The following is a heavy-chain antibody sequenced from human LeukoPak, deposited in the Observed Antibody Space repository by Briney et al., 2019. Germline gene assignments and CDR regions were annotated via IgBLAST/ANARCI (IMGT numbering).Heavy chain of an antibody. CDR3: ARGGYSYAFDY. CDR1: GFTVSSNY. CDR2: IYSGGST. J-gene: IGHJ4*02. D-gene: IGHD5-18*01. Sequence: PGGSLRLSCAASGFTVSSNYMSWVRQAPGKGLEWVSVIYSGGSTYYADSVKGRFTISRDNSKNTLYLQMNSLRAEDMAVYYCARGGYSYAFDYWGQGTLVTVSS. V-gene: IGHV3-66*01.